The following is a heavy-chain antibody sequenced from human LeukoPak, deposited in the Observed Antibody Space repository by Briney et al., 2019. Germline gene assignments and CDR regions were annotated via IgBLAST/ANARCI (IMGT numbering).Heavy chain of an antibody. CDR2: ISGSGDNT. J-gene: IGHJ4*02. D-gene: IGHD3-22*01. V-gene: IGHV3-23*01. CDR1: GFTFSSYA. Sequence: GGSLRLSCAVSGFTFSSYAMSWVRQAPGKGLEWVSGISGSGDNTYYADSVKGRFTISRDNSKNTLYVQVNTLGTEHTAAYYCAKGSYYDSSGTFYFDYWGQGTLVTVSS. CDR3: AKGSYYDSSGTFYFDY.